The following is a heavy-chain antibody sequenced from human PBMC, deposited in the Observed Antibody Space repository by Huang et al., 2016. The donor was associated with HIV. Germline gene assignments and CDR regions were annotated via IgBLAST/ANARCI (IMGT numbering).Heavy chain of an antibody. V-gene: IGHV3-23*01. CDR1: GFTFSNYA. CDR3: AKDRGDGYSGYDYDY. Sequence: EVQLWESGGTLVQPGGSLRLSCGVSGFTFSNYAMSWVRQGPGKGLEWVSFISGSSGTIYYADSVKGRFTISRDNVKKAVYLQMNSLRVEDAAVYYCAKDRGDGYSGYDYDYWGQGTLVTVSS. D-gene: IGHD5-12*01. CDR2: ISGSSGTI. J-gene: IGHJ4*02.